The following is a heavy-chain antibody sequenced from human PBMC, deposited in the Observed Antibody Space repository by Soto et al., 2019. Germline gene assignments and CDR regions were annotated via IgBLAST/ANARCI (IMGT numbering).Heavy chain of an antibody. D-gene: IGHD5-18*01. CDR1: AGSITSYY. V-gene: IGHV4-59*01. CDR3: ARANSWDTAMDHYYYYCMDV. J-gene: IGHJ6*02. Sequence: VQLQASGPGLVKPSETLSLTCTVSAGSITSYYWSWIRQPPGKGLELIGYTYYSGSTNYNPSLKRRITTSVVTSKVQFCLKLGSVPAADTNVYYCARANSWDTAMDHYYYYCMDVCGHGTTFTVSS. CDR2: TYYSGST.